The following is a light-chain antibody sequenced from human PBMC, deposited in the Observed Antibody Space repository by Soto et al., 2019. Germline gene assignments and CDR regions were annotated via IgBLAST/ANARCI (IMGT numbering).Light chain of an antibody. CDR3: SSHAGINNVV. CDR2: EVT. Sequence: QSALTQPPSASGSPGQSVTISCTGTSSDVGGYNYVSWYQQHPGKAPRLMVYEVTKRPSGVPARFSGSKSGNTASLTVSGLQAEDEAHYYCSSHAGINNVVFGGGTKVTV. J-gene: IGLJ3*02. CDR1: SSDVGGYNY. V-gene: IGLV2-8*01.